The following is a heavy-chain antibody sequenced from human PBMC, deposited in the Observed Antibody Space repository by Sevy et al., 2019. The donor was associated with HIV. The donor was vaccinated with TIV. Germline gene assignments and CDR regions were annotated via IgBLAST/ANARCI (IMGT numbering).Heavy chain of an antibody. D-gene: IGHD1-1*01. CDR1: GFTFGDFA. CDR2: FKRKADGGTL. J-gene: IGHJ4*02. CDR3: TRWKGAQSIFDY. V-gene: IGHV3-49*04. Sequence: GGSLRLSCTTSGFTFGDFAMNWVRQAPGKGLEWEAFFKRKADGGTLDHAASVKGRFTISRDDSKGIAYLQMNDLKTEDTGVYYYTRWKGAQSIFDYWGQGALVTVSS.